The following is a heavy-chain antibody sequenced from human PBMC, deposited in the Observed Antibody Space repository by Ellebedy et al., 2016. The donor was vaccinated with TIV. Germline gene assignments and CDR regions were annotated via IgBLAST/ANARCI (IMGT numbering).Heavy chain of an antibody. D-gene: IGHD3-10*01. CDR2: IIPIFGTA. J-gene: IGHJ4*02. CDR1: GYTFTSYG. CDR3: ARDHYGSGIRYFDY. V-gene: IGHV1-69*13. Sequence: SVKVSXKASGYTFTSYGISWVRQAPGQGLEWIGGIIPIFGTANYAQKFQGRVTITADESTSTAYMELSSLRSEDTAVYYCARDHYGSGIRYFDYWGQGTLVTVSS.